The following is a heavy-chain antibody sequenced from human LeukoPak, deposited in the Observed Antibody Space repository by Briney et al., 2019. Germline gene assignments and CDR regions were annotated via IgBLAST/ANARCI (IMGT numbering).Heavy chain of an antibody. D-gene: IGHD2-8*01. Sequence: GGSLRLSCAASGFTFEGCAMHWVRQAPGKGPEWVSSINWDSGYIEYADSVRGRFTISRDNAKNSLYLQMNSLKAGDTALYYCAREGSVCSNGICRYFDFWGQGTLVTVPS. J-gene: IGHJ4*02. CDR2: INWDSGYI. CDR3: AREGSVCSNGICRYFDF. CDR1: GFTFEGCA. V-gene: IGHV3-9*01.